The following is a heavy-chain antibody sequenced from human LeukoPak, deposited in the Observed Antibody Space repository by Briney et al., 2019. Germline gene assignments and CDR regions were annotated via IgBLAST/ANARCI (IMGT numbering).Heavy chain of an antibody. V-gene: IGHV3-48*04. J-gene: IGHJ4*02. CDR2: ISSSGSSI. CDR1: GFTFSTYW. CDR3: AREGAFGDRDY. D-gene: IGHD4-17*01. Sequence: TGGSLRLSCAASGFTFSTYWVHWVRQAPGKGLEWVSYISSSGSSIYYADSVKGRFTISRDNAKISLYLQMNSLRAEDTAVYYCAREGAFGDRDYWGQGTLVTVSS.